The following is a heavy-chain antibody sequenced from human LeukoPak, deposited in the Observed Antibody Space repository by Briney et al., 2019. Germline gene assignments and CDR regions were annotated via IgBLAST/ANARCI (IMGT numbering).Heavy chain of an antibody. J-gene: IGHJ5*02. Sequence: ASVKVSCKASGYTFTSYDINWVRQATGQGLEWMGWMNPNSGNTGYAQKFQGRVTMTRNTSISTAYMELSSLRSEDTAVYYCARGPVLRYFDWLFDWFDPWGQGTLVTVSS. CDR2: MNPNSGNT. D-gene: IGHD3-9*01. CDR1: GYTFTSYD. CDR3: ARGPVLRYFDWLFDWFDP. V-gene: IGHV1-8*01.